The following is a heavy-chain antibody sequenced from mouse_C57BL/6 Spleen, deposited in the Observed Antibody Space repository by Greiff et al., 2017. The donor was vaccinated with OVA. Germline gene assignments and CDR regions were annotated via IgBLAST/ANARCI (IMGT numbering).Heavy chain of an antibody. Sequence: QVQLQQPGAELVKPGASVKMSCKASGYTFTSYWITWVKQRPGQGLEWIGDIYPGSGSTNYNEKFKSKATLTVDTTSSTAYMQLSSLTSEDSAVYYCAREGTTVVAPGYFDYWGQGTTLTVSS. V-gene: IGHV1-55*01. CDR3: AREGTTVVAPGYFDY. D-gene: IGHD1-1*01. J-gene: IGHJ2*01. CDR1: GYTFTSYW. CDR2: IYPGSGST.